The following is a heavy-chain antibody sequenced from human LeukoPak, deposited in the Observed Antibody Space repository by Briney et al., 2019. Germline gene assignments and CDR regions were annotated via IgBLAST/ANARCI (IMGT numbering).Heavy chain of an antibody. V-gene: IGHV4-38-2*02. CDR1: GYSISSGYY. Sequence: SETLSLTCTVSGYSISSGYYWGWIRQPPGKGLEWIGSIYHSGSTYYNPSLKSRVTISVDTSKNQFSLKLSSVTAAVTAVYYCARVHSGSYYVDYWGQGTLVTVSS. D-gene: IGHD1-26*01. CDR3: ARVHSGSYYVDY. J-gene: IGHJ4*02. CDR2: IYHSGST.